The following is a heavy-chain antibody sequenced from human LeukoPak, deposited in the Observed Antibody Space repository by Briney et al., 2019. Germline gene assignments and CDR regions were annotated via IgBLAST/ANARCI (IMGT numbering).Heavy chain of an antibody. CDR3: AREGLRFLEWSSYYFDY. CDR1: GFTFSNYW. Sequence: GGSLTLSCAASGFTFSNYWMSWDCKSPGQGRGLVAHVKQYGSEKYYVDSVKGRFSISRDETKNSLYLQLNSLRAEDTAVYYCAREGLRFLEWSSYYFDYWGLGTLVTVSS. CDR2: VKQYGSEK. V-gene: IGHV3-7*04. D-gene: IGHD3-3*01. J-gene: IGHJ4*02.